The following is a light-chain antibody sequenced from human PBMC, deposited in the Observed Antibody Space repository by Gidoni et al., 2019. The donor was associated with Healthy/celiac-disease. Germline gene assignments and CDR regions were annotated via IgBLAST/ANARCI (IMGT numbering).Light chain of an antibody. CDR2: GKN. CDR1: SLRSYY. J-gene: IGLJ3*02. V-gene: IGLV3-19*01. Sequence: SSELTQDPAVSVALGQTVRITCQGDSLRSYYASWYQQKPGQAPVLVIYGKNNRPSGIPDRFSGSSSGNTASLTITGAQAEDEADYYFNSRDSSGTHWVFGGGTKLTVL. CDR3: NSRDSSGTHWV.